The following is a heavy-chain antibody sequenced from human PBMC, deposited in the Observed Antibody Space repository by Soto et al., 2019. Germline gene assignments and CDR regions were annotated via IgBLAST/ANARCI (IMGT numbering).Heavy chain of an antibody. J-gene: IGHJ5*02. CDR2: ISSSSSTI. Sequence: PGGSLRLSCAASGFTFSSYSMNWVRQAPGKGLEWVSYISSSSSTIYYADSVKGRFTISRDNAKNSLYLQMNSLRAEDTAVYYCARDQDDILTGYFTGENWFDPWGQGTLVTVSS. V-gene: IGHV3-48*01. D-gene: IGHD3-9*01. CDR1: GFTFSSYS. CDR3: ARDQDDILTGYFTGENWFDP.